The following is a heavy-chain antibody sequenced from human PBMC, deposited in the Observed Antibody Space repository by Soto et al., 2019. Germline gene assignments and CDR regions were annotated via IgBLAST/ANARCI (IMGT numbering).Heavy chain of an antibody. J-gene: IGHJ1*01. V-gene: IGHV3-9*01. Sequence: EVQLVESGGGLVQPGRSLRLSCAVSGFTFEDKAMHWVRQAPGKGLEWVAGITWNRGTLAYADSVKGRFTISRDNAKNSLYLQMTSLGPEDTGLYFCAKDNSAWYLHLFQYWGQGTLVTVSS. CDR1: GFTFEDKA. CDR2: ITWNRGTL. D-gene: IGHD6-19*01. CDR3: AKDNSAWYLHLFQY.